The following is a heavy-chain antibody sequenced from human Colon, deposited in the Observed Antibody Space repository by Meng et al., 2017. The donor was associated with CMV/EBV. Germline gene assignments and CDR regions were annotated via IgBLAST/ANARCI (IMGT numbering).Heavy chain of an antibody. CDR2: IKQDGSEN. V-gene: IGHV3-7*01. CDR3: ARDTAGDY. J-gene: IGHJ4*02. D-gene: IGHD5-18*01. CDR1: GFTFNNFA. Sequence: GGSLRLSCAASGFTFNNFAMTWVRQAPGKGLEWVANIKQDGSENYYVDSVKGRFTISRDNAKNSLYLQMNSLRAEDTALYYCARDTAGDYWGQGTLVTVSS.